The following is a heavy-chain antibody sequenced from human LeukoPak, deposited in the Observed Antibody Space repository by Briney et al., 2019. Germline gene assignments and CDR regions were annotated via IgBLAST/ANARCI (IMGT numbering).Heavy chain of an antibody. CDR3: ARDGGNDYGDYERGRIDY. CDR2: IIPILGIA. J-gene: IGHJ4*02. D-gene: IGHD4-17*01. CDR1: GGTFRSYA. Sequence: ASVKVSCKASGGTFRSYAISWVRQAPGQGLQWMGRIIPILGIANYAQKFQGRVTITADKSTSTAYMELSSLRSEDTAVYYCARDGGNDYGDYERGRIDYWGQGTLVTVSS. V-gene: IGHV1-69*04.